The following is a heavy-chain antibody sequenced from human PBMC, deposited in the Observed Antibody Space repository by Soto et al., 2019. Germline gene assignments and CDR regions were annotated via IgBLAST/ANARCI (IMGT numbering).Heavy chain of an antibody. CDR2: IYWDDDK. V-gene: IGHV2-5*02. CDR3: AHRIDYYDSSGYYPDAFDI. J-gene: IGHJ3*02. CDR1: GFPLSTSGVG. Sequence: QITLKESGPTLVKPTQTLTLTCTFSGFPLSTSGVGVGWIRQPPGKALEWLALIYWDDDKRYSPSLKSRLTITKDTSKNQVVLTMTNMDPVDTATYYCAHRIDYYDSSGYYPDAFDIWGQGTMVTVSS. D-gene: IGHD3-22*01.